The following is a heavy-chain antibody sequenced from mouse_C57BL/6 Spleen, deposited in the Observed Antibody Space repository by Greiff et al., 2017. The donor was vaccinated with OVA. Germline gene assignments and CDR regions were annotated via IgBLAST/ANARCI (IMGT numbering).Heavy chain of an antibody. Sequence: VQRQQPGAELVKPGASVKLSCKASGYTFTSYWMHWVKQRPGQGLEWIGMIHPNSGSTNYNEKFKSKATLTVDKSSSTAYMQLSSLTSEDSAVYYCARDYGSSYGGAMDYWGQGTSVTVSS. J-gene: IGHJ4*01. V-gene: IGHV1-64*01. CDR3: ARDYGSSYGGAMDY. CDR2: IHPNSGST. D-gene: IGHD1-1*01. CDR1: GYTFTSYW.